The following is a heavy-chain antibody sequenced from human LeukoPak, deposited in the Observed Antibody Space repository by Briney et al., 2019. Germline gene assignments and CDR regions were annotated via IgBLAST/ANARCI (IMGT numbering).Heavy chain of an antibody. CDR3: AYSSSTFTWYFDY. J-gene: IGHJ4*02. CDR2: ISGSGGST. V-gene: IGHV3-23*01. Sequence: GGSLRLSCAASGSTFSSHSMNWVRQASGKGLEWVSAISGSGGSTYYADSVKGRLTISRDNSKNTLYLQMNSLRAEDTAVYSCAYSSSTFTWYFDYWGQGTLVTVSS. CDR1: GSTFSSHS. D-gene: IGHD2-2*01.